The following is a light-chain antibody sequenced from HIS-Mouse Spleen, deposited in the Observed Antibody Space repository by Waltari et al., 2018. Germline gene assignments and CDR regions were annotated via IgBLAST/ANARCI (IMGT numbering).Light chain of an antibody. J-gene: IGKJ2*01. CDR3: MQALQTPYT. Sequence: DIVMTQSPLSLPVPPGEPASISCRPSQSLLHSNGYNYLDWYLQKPGQSPQLLIYLGSNRASGVPDRFSGSGSGTDFTLKISRVEAEDVGVYYCMQALQTPYTFGQGTKLEIK. CDR2: LGS. CDR1: QSLLHSNGYNY. V-gene: IGKV2-28*01.